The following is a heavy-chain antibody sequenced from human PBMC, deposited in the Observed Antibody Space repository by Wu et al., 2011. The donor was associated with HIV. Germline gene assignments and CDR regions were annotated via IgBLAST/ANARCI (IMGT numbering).Heavy chain of an antibody. Sequence: QVQLVQSGAEVKKPGSSVKVSCKTSGGTFSSYAFSWVRQAPGQGLGLEWMGTIIPIFGTSNYAQKFQGRLTITADESTTTAYMELSSLRSEDTATYFCARAMPAGVAGTEGAFDYWGQGNPGQRLF. CDR1: GGTFSSYA. V-gene: IGHV1-69*18. CDR3: ARAMPAGVAGTEGAFDY. J-gene: IGHJ4*02. D-gene: IGHD6-19*01. CDR2: IIPIFGTS.